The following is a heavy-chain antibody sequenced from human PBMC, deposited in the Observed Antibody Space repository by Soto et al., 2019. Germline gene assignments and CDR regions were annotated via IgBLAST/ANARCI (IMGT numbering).Heavy chain of an antibody. CDR2: IWNDGSNN. CDR3: ARRQIPPPTRGAANARGGIDV. V-gene: IGHV3-33*01. D-gene: IGHD6-13*01. J-gene: IGHJ6*02. Sequence: QVQLVESGGGVVQPGRSLRLSCAASGFTFNNYGMHWVRQAPGKGLEWLAVIWNDGSNNYYANSVKGRFTISRDNSKNTLYLQISRLRAEDTAVYYCARRQIPPPTRGAANARGGIDVWGQGTTVSVSS. CDR1: GFTFNNYG.